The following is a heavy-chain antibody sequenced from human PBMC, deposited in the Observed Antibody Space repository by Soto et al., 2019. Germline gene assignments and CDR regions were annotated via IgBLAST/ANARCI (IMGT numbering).Heavy chain of an antibody. D-gene: IGHD3-3*01. J-gene: IGHJ6*02. CDR1: GGSISSGGYY. V-gene: IGHV4-31*03. Sequence: KTSETLSLTCTVSGGSISSGGYYWSWIRQHPGKGLEWIGYIYYSGSTYYNPSLKSRVTISVDTSKNQFSLKLSSVTAADTAVYYCAREARREFWSAFAAGGMDVWGQGTTVTVSS. CDR3: AREARREFWSAFAAGGMDV. CDR2: IYYSGST.